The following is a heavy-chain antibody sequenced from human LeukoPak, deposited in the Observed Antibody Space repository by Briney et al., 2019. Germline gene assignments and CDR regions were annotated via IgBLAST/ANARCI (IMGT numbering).Heavy chain of an antibody. CDR2: VYYSGST. D-gene: IGHD3-10*01. Sequence: SETLSLTCTVAGGSISITRDYWVWIRQPPGEGLDWIGSVYYSGSTLYNASLKSRVTISVDTSKNQFSLKLSSVTAADTAVYYCARQSDYYYSGKKGYFDYWGQGTLVTVSS. V-gene: IGHV4-39*01. CDR1: GGSISITRDY. J-gene: IGHJ4*02. CDR3: ARQSDYYYSGKKGYFDY.